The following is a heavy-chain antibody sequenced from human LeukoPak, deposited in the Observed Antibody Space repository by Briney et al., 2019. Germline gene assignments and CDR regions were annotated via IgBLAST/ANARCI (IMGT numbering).Heavy chain of an antibody. D-gene: IGHD6-13*01. J-gene: IGHJ4*02. CDR2: INPNSGGT. CDR3: ARGAAAGTGFDY. V-gene: IGHV1-2*06. Sequence: ASVKVSCKASGYTFTGYYMHWVRQAPGQGLEWMGRINPNSGGTNYAQKFQGRVTMTRDTSISTAYMELSRLRSDDTAAYYCARGAAAGTGFDYWGQGTLVTVSS. CDR1: GYTFTGYY.